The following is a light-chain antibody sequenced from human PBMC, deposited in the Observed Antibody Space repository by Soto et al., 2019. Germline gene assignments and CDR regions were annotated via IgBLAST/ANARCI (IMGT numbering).Light chain of an antibody. CDR2: ANS. J-gene: IGLJ2*01. V-gene: IGLV1-47*01. CDR1: SSNIGSNY. CDR3: ATWDDSLRGVV. Sequence: LTQTPSASGTPRQRVTISCSGSSSNIGSNYVYWYRQLPGTAPKLLIYANSQRPSGVPDRFSGSKSGTSASLAISGLRSEDEADYYCATWDDSLRGVVFGGGTKLTVL.